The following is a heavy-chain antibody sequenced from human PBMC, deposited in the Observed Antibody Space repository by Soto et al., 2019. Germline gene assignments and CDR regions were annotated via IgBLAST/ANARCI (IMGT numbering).Heavy chain of an antibody. CDR3: ARHAGPTTTENWFAP. Sequence: QVHLVQSGVEVKTPGASVKVSCQASGYTFFTYDISWVRQAPGQGVEWMGWISTYSGDTKYAQKFQGRVNMTTDTSTTTAKPETRSPRTDGKAGYLRARHAGPTTTENWFAPWGQGTRVPVPS. D-gene: IGHD4-4*01. V-gene: IGHV1-18*01. J-gene: IGHJ5*02. CDR1: GYTFFTYD. CDR2: ISTYSGDT.